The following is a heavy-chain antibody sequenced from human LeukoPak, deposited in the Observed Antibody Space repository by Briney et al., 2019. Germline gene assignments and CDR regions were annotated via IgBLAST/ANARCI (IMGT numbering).Heavy chain of an antibody. D-gene: IGHD4-17*01. CDR3: ARDYGDYGGLGY. V-gene: IGHV3-21*01. CDR2: ISSSSSYI. CDR1: GFTFSSYS. J-gene: IGHJ4*02. Sequence: PGGSLRLSCAASGFTFSSYSMNGVRQAPGKGLEWVSSISSSSSYIYYADSVKGRFTISRDNAKNSLYLQMNSLRAEDTAVYYCARDYGDYGGLGYWGQGTLVTVSS.